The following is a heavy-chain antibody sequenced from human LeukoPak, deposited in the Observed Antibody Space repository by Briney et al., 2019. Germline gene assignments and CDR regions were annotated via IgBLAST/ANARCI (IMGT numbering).Heavy chain of an antibody. D-gene: IGHD6-13*01. V-gene: IGHV5-51*01. CDR3: ARKEIAAPNPFAY. CDR1: GYSFTSYW. CDR2: IYPGDSDT. J-gene: IGHJ4*02. Sequence: GESLKISCKGSGYSFTSYWIGWVRQMPGKGLEWMGIIYPGDSDTRYSPSFQGQVTISADKSISTAYLQWSSLNASDTALYYCARKEIAAPNPFAYWAQGPLVTVS.